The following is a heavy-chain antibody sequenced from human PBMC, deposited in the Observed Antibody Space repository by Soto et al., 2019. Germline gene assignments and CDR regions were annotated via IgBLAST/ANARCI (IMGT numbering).Heavy chain of an antibody. Sequence: QVQLQESGPGLVKPSQTLSLTCTVSGDSISSVNYCWSWVRQPPDKGLEWIGHSYNGGSTYRNPSLKSRVTISVNTSENQFSLRLTSVSAADTAVYYWTRGPSGDKVDYWGQGTLVTVSS. CDR2: SYNGGST. CDR1: GDSISSVNYC. J-gene: IGHJ4*02. D-gene: IGHD7-27*01. V-gene: IGHV4-30-4*01. CDR3: TRGPSGDKVDY.